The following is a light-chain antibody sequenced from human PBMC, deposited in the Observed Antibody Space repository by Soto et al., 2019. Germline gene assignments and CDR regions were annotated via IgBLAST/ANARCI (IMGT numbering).Light chain of an antibody. CDR2: DAS. Sequence: DIQLTQSPSFLSASVGDRVAITCRASQDISNSLAWYQQKPGRAPKLLIYDASTLQSGVPSKFSGSGSGTEFTLTISSLQPADFATYYCQQLNSFPQTFGQGTKVEIK. J-gene: IGKJ1*01. CDR3: QQLNSFPQT. CDR1: QDISNS. V-gene: IGKV1-9*01.